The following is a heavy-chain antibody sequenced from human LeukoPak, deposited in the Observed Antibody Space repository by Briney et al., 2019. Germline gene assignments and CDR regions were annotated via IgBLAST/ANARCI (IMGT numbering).Heavy chain of an antibody. Sequence: PGGSLSLSCAASGFTFSSYWLNWVRQTPGKGLEWVANIKEDGSEKYHVDSVKGRFTISRDNAKSSLYLQMNSLRAEDTALYYCARSIMGGGAFDYWGQGTQVTVSS. V-gene: IGHV3-7*03. J-gene: IGHJ4*02. D-gene: IGHD3-10*01. CDR3: ARSIMGGGAFDY. CDR1: GFTFSSYW. CDR2: IKEDGSEK.